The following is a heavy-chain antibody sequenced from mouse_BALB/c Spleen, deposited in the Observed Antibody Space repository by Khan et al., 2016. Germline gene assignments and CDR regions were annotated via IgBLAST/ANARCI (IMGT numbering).Heavy chain of an antibody. Sequence: QIQLVQSGPETKKPGETVKISCMASGYTFTNYGVNWVKQAPGKGLKWLGWINTYTGQPTYADDFKGRFAFSLETSASTAYLQINNLENEDTATYFCARLYLYYTMDYWGHGTSVTVSS. V-gene: IGHV9-3-1*01. CDR1: GYTFTNYG. CDR2: INTYTGQP. J-gene: IGHJ4*01. CDR3: ARLYLYYTMDY.